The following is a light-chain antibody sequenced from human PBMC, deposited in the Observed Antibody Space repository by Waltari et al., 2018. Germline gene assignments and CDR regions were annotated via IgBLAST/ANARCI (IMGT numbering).Light chain of an antibody. CDR2: DVS. CDR1: SSDIGRYDI. J-gene: IGLJ3*02. V-gene: IGLV2-23*02. Sequence: QSALTQPAAASGSPGQSVTISCIGASSDIGRYDIVSWYQQHPGNAPKLVISDVSKRPSGVSDRFSGSKSGDTASLTISGLQFEDEADYYCCSYAGNYVWVFGGGTRLTVL. CDR3: CSYAGNYVWV.